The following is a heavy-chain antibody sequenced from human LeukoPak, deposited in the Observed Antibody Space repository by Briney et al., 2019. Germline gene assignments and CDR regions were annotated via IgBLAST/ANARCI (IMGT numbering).Heavy chain of an antibody. CDR2: INHSGST. Sequence: PSETLSLTCAVYGGSFSGYYWSWIRQPPGKGLEWIGEINHSGSTNYNPSLKSRVTISVDTSKNQFSLRLGSVTAADTAVYYCARITIFPPVYYYYGMDVWGQGTTVTVSS. J-gene: IGHJ6*02. V-gene: IGHV4-34*01. CDR1: GGSFSGYY. D-gene: IGHD3-9*01. CDR3: ARITIFPPVYYYYGMDV.